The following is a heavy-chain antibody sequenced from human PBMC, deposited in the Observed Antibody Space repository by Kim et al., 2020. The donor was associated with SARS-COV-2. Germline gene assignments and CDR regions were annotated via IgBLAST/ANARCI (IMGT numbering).Heavy chain of an antibody. CDR1: GFTFSSYA. V-gene: IGHV3-23*01. CDR2: ISGSGGST. J-gene: IGHJ6*02. CDR3: AKDPTFDWLLLGATPDGMDV. D-gene: IGHD3-9*01. Sequence: GGSLRLSCEASGFTFSSYAMSWVRQAPGKGLEWVSAISGSGGSTYYADSVKGRFTISRDNSKNKLYLQMNSLRAEDTAVDYCAKDPTFDWLLLGATPDGMDVWGQGTTVTVSS.